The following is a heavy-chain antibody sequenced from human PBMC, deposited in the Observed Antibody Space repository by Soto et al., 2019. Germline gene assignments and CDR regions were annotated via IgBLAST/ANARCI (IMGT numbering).Heavy chain of an antibody. CDR1: GGSFSGYY. V-gene: IGHV4-34*01. Sequence: SETLSLTCAVYGGSFSGYYWSWIRQPPGKGLEWIGNIYYTGSTYYNPSLKSRVTISVDTSKNQFSLKLSSVTAADTAVYYCMLGSGWKDFDYWGQGTLVTVSS. J-gene: IGHJ4*02. D-gene: IGHD3-22*01. CDR2: IYYTGST. CDR3: MLGSGWKDFDY.